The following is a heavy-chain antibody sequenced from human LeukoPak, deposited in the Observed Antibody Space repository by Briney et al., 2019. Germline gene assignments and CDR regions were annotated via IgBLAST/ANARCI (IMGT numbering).Heavy chain of an antibody. CDR3: AKKGDSGWVFDY. D-gene: IGHD6-19*01. V-gene: IGHV3-23*01. Sequence: GGSLRLSCAASGFTFSSYAMSWVRQAPGKGLEWVSGISGSGGSTHYADSVKGQFTISRDNSKSTLWLQMNSLRAEDTALYYCAKKGDSGWVFDYWGQGTLVTVSS. J-gene: IGHJ4*02. CDR1: GFTFSSYA. CDR2: ISGSGGST.